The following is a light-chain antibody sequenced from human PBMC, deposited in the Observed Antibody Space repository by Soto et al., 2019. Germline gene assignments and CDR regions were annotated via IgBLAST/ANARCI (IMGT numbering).Light chain of an antibody. CDR2: GVS. V-gene: IGKV3-20*01. CDR1: QSVSSSY. Sequence: EIVLTQSPGTLSLSPGERATLSCRASQSVSSSYLAWYQQKPGQAPRLLIYGVSSRATGIPDRFSGSGSGTDFTLTISRLEPEDFAVYYCQQYANSPQTFGQGTKVEIK. CDR3: QQYANSPQT. J-gene: IGKJ1*01.